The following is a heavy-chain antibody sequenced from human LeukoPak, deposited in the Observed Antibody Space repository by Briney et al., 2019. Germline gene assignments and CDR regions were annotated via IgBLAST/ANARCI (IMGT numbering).Heavy chain of an antibody. D-gene: IGHD2-8*01. J-gene: IGHJ4*02. V-gene: IGHV3-15*01. Sequence: GGSLRLSCAASGFIFSSYTMSWVRQAPGKGLEWVGRIKSKTDGGTTDYAAPVKGRFTISRDDSKNTLYLQMNSLKTEDTAVYYCTTDGAYCTNGVCYTGYWGQGTLVTVSS. CDR1: GFIFSSYT. CDR3: TTDGAYCTNGVCYTGY. CDR2: IKSKTDGGTT.